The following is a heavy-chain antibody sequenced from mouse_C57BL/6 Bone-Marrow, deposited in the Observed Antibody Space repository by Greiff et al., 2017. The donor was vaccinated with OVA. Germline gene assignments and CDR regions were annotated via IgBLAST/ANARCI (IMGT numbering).Heavy chain of an antibody. Sequence: DVKLQESGAELVRPGASVKLSCTASGFNIKDDYMHWVKQRPEQGLEWIGWIDPENGDTEYASKFQGKATITADTSSNTAYLQLSSLTSEDTAVYYCTTTDGSNFDYWGQGTTLTVSS. V-gene: IGHV14-4*01. J-gene: IGHJ2*01. CDR1: GFNIKDDY. CDR3: TTTDGSNFDY. CDR2: IDPENGDT. D-gene: IGHD1-1*01.